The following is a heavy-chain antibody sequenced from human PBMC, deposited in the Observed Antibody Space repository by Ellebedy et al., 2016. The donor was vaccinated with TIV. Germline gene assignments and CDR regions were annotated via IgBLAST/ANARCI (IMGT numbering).Heavy chain of an antibody. V-gene: IGHV4-34*01. CDR1: GGSFSAYY. J-gene: IGHJ5*02. Sequence: SETLSLTCAVYGGSFSAYYWIWIRQPPGKGLEWIGEISDSGSTNYNPSLKSRVTISLDTSKKQFSLKLTSVTAADTAVYYCARVTPSFGPRDWFDPWGQGTLVTVSS. CDR2: ISDSGST. CDR3: ARVTPSFGPRDWFDP. D-gene: IGHD2-21*02.